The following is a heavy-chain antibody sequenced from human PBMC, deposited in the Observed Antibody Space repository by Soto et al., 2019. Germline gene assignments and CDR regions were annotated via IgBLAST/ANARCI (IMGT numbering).Heavy chain of an antibody. V-gene: IGHV3-53*01. CDR1: GFTVSSNY. D-gene: IGHD3-3*01. J-gene: IGHJ5*02. Sequence: ESGGGLIQPGGSLRLSCAASGFTVSSNYMSWVRQAPGKGLEWVSVIYSGGSTYYADSVKGRFTISRDNSKNTLYLQMNSQGAGDTAGYYWAGGGGNTIFGVVENWFDPWGQGTLVTVSS. CDR2: IYSGGST. CDR3: AGGGGNTIFGVVENWFDP.